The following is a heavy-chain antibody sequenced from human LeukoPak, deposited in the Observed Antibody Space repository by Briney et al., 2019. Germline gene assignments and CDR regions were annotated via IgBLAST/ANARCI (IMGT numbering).Heavy chain of an antibody. V-gene: IGHV1-3*01. J-gene: IGHJ5*02. Sequence: ASVKVSCKASGYTFTSYAMHWVRQAPGQRLEWMGWINAGNGNTKYSQKFQGRVTITRDTSASTAYMELSSLRSEATAVYYCAAVGIGCSGGSCYSSPGPPWFDPWGQGTLVTVSS. CDR3: AAVGIGCSGGSCYSSPGPPWFDP. CDR1: GYTFTSYA. CDR2: INAGNGNT. D-gene: IGHD2-15*01.